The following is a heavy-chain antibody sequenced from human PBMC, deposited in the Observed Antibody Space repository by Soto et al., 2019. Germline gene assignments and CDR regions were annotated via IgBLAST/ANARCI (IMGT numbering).Heavy chain of an antibody. D-gene: IGHD6-13*01. Sequence: PSETLSLTCTVSGGSISSGGYYWSWIRQHPGKGLEWIGYIYYSGSTYYNPSLKSRVTISVDTSKNQFSLKLSSVTAADTAVYYCARALSRSWYVWFDPCDQGPLVTVSS. J-gene: IGHJ5*02. V-gene: IGHV4-31*03. CDR2: IYYSGST. CDR1: GGSISSGGYY. CDR3: ARALSRSWYVWFDP.